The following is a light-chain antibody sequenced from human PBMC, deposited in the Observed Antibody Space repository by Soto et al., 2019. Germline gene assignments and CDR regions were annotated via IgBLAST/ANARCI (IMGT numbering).Light chain of an antibody. V-gene: IGKV1-39*01. CDR1: QSISSY. CDR2: AAS. Sequence: DIQMTQSPSSLSASVGDRVTITCRASQSISSYLNWYQQKPGKAPKLLIYAASSLQSGVPSRFSGSGSGTDFPLTISSLQPEDFATYYCPQSYRLTLTFGGGTKVEIK. CDR3: PQSYRLTLT. J-gene: IGKJ4*01.